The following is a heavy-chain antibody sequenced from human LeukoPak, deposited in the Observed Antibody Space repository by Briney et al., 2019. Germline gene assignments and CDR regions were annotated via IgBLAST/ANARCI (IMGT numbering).Heavy chain of an antibody. CDR2: IYYSGST. V-gene: IGHV4-59*01. J-gene: IGHJ4*02. Sequence: PSETLSLTCTVSGGSISSYYWSWIRQPPGKGLEWIGYIYYSGSTNYNPSLKSRVTISVDTSKNQFSLKLSSVTAADTALYYCARHDYGGNRHFDYWGQGTLVTVSS. CDR1: GGSISSYY. D-gene: IGHD4-23*01. CDR3: ARHDYGGNRHFDY.